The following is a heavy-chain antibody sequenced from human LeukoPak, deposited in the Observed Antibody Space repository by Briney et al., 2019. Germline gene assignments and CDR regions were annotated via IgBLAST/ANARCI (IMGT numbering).Heavy chain of an antibody. D-gene: IGHD3-3*01. Sequence: ASVKVSCKASGYTFNKFGISWVRQAPGQGLEWMGWISGYTANTNYAQKFQGRVTMTTDTSTSTAYMELRSLRSDDTAIYYCARADITIFGVVIPSDYWGQGTLVTVSS. CDR1: GYTFNKFG. CDR2: ISGYTANT. V-gene: IGHV1-18*01. CDR3: ARADITIFGVVIPSDY. J-gene: IGHJ4*02.